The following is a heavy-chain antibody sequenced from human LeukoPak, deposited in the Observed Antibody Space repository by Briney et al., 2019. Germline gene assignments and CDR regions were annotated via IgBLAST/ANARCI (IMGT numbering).Heavy chain of an antibody. CDR1: GFTFSSYS. CDR2: ISSSSSTI. V-gene: IGHV3-48*01. D-gene: IGHD3-22*01. Sequence: PGGSLRLSCAASGFTFSSYSMNWVRQAPGKGLEWVSYISSSSSTIYYADSVKGRFTISRDNAKNSLYLQMNSLRAEDTAVYYCARGTYYYDSSGYPVDYWGQGTLVTVSS. CDR3: ARGTYYYDSSGYPVDY. J-gene: IGHJ4*02.